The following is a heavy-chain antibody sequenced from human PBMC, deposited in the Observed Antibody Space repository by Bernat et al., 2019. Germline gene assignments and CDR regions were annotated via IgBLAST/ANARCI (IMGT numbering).Heavy chain of an antibody. D-gene: IGHD3-10*01. J-gene: IGHJ6*02. V-gene: IGHV4-39*01. Sequence: QLQLQESGPGLVKPSETLSLICTVSGGSISSGSHYWGWIRQPPGKGLEWIGSIYYSGGTYYGPSLKSRATVSVETSKNQFSLKLNSVTAADTAVYYCARVFLSETYYYHGMDVWGQGTTVTVSS. CDR1: GGSISSGSHY. CDR2: IYYSGGT. CDR3: ARVFLSETYYYHGMDV.